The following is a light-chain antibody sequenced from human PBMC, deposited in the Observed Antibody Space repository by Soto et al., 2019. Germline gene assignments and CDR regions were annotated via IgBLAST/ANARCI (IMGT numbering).Light chain of an antibody. V-gene: IGKV3-11*01. CDR3: QQRSNWPPIT. CDR1: QSVSSN. J-gene: IGKJ5*01. Sequence: EIVLTQSPATLSLSPGERATLSCRASQSVSSNLAWYQQKPGQAPRLLIHDASNRATGIPARFSGSGSGTDFTLTISSLEPEDFAVYYWQQRSNWPPITFGQGTRLEIK. CDR2: DAS.